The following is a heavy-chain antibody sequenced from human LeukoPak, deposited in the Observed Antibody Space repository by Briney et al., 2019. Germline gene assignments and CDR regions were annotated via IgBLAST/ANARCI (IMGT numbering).Heavy chain of an antibody. CDR3: AKGAGGFSYYNWFDP. Sequence: SETLSLTCTVSGGSISSSPYYWGWIRQPPGKGLEWIGSIYYSGTTHYNPSLESRVTISVDTSKNQFSLKLASVTAADTAIYYCAKGAGGFSYYNWFDPWGQGTLVTDSS. CDR2: IYYSGTT. V-gene: IGHV4-39*07. J-gene: IGHJ5*02. D-gene: IGHD5-18*01. CDR1: GGSISSSPYY.